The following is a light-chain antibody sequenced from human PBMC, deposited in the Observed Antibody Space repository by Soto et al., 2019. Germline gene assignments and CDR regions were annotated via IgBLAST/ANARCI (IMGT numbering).Light chain of an antibody. V-gene: IGKV3-20*01. CDR2: GAS. Sequence: EIVLTQSPGTLSLSPGERATLSCRASQSISSSYLAWYQQKPSQAPRLLIYGASSRATGIPDRFSGSGSGTDFTLTIIRLEPEDFAVYYCQQYGSSRWTFGQGTKVDIK. J-gene: IGKJ1*01. CDR1: QSISSSY. CDR3: QQYGSSRWT.